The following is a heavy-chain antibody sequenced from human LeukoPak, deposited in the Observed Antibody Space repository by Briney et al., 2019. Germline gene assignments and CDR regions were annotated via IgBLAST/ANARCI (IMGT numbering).Heavy chain of an antibody. D-gene: IGHD3-10*02. CDR2: IYSGGST. Sequence: GGSLRLSCAASGFTVSGNYMSWVRQAPGKGLEWVSVIYSGGSTYYADSVKGRFTISRDNAKNSLYLQMNSLRAEDTAVYYCAELGITMIGGVWGKGTTVTISS. CDR1: GFTVSGNY. V-gene: IGHV3-53*01. CDR3: AELGITMIGGV. J-gene: IGHJ6*04.